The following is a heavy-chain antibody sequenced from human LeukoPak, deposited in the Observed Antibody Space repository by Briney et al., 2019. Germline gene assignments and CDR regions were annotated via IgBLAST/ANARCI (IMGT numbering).Heavy chain of an antibody. V-gene: IGHV3-7*01. Sequence: GGSLRLSCAASGFTFSSYWMSWVRQAPGKGLEWVANIKQDGSEKYYVDSVKGRFTISRYNAKNSLYLQMNSLRAEDTAVYYCARVLAARPYYMDVWGKGTTVTVSS. CDR2: IKQDGSEK. CDR3: ARVLAARPYYMDV. CDR1: GFTFSSYW. J-gene: IGHJ6*03. D-gene: IGHD6-6*01.